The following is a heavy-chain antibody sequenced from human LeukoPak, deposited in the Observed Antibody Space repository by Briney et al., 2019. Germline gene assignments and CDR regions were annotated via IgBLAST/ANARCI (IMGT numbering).Heavy chain of an antibody. V-gene: IGHV3-48*02. CDR1: GSTFSSYS. J-gene: IGHJ4*02. CDR2: ISSSSSTI. CDR3: ARDPNPRVGYCSSTSCYTTPYFDY. D-gene: IGHD2-2*02. Sequence: GGSLRLSCAASGSTFSSYSMNWVRQAPGKGLEWVSYISSSSSTIYYADSVKGRFTISRDNAKNSLYLQMNSLRDEDTAVYYCARDPNPRVGYCSSTSCYTTPYFDYWGQGTLVTVSS.